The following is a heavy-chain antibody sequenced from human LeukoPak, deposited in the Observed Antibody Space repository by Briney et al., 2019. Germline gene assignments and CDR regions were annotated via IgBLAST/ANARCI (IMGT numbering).Heavy chain of an antibody. J-gene: IGHJ4*02. Sequence: GGSLRLSCSASGFTFSSHAMTWVRQAPGKGLEWVSAISISGDTTYYADAVKGRFTISRDNSKNTVYLQMNSLRAEDTAVYYCANEIRPNDYWGQGTLVTVSS. V-gene: IGHV3-23*01. CDR2: ISISGDTT. D-gene: IGHD4-17*01. CDR1: GFTFSSHA. CDR3: ANEIRPNDY.